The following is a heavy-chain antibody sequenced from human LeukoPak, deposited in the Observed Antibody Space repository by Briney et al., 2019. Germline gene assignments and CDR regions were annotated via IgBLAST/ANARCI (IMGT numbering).Heavy chain of an antibody. V-gene: IGHV3-23*01. Sequence: GGSLRLSCAASGFTFSSSAMSWVRQVPGKGLEWVSGISASGGSTYYADSVRGRFTISRDNSKNTLYVQMNSLRDEDTAVYYCAKGGHCTNGVCKRTLGFDYWGQGTLVTVSS. CDR2: ISASGGST. CDR3: AKGGHCTNGVCKRTLGFDY. J-gene: IGHJ4*02. CDR1: GFTFSSSA. D-gene: IGHD2-8*01.